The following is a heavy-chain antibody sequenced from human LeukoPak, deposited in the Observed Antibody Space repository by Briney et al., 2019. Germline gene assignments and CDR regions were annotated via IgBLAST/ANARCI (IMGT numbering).Heavy chain of an antibody. J-gene: IGHJ3*02. D-gene: IGHD2-15*01. CDR2: IYYSGST. Sequence: SETLSLTCTVSGGSISSSSYYWGWIRQPPGKGLEWIGSIYYSGSTYYNPSLKSRVTISVDTSKNQFSLKLSSVTAADTAVYYCARDFDGAVAVTAFDIWGQGTMVTVSS. CDR3: ARDFDGAVAVTAFDI. V-gene: IGHV4-39*02. CDR1: GGSISSSSYY.